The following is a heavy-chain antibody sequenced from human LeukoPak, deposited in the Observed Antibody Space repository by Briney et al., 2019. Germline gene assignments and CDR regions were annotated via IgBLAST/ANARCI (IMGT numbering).Heavy chain of an antibody. V-gene: IGHV3-49*04. Sequence: GGSLRLSCTASGFTFGDYALSWVRQAPWKGLQWVGFIRSKAYGGTTEYAASVKGRFTISRDDSKSIAYLQMNSLKTEDTAVYYCTRTIVRYFDWFPLDYWGQGTLVTVSS. D-gene: IGHD3-9*01. CDR3: TRTIVRYFDWFPLDY. CDR1: GFTFGDYA. CDR2: IRSKAYGGTT. J-gene: IGHJ4*02.